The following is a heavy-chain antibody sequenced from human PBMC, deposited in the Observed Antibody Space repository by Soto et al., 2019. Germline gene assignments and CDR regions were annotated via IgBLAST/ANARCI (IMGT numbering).Heavy chain of an antibody. CDR3: ARDDSYDSSGYYFDL. V-gene: IGHV1-18*01. CDR1: GYTFMRYG. CDR2: ISAYSTYA. J-gene: IGHJ4*02. Sequence: QVQLVQSGAEVKKPGASVKVSCKASGYTFMRYGITWVRQSPGQGLEWMGWISAYSTYAYEAQKFQGRVSMTTDPSTNTSPMELRSLRSDDTAMYYCARDDSYDSSGYYFDLWGPGTLVTVSS. D-gene: IGHD3-22*01.